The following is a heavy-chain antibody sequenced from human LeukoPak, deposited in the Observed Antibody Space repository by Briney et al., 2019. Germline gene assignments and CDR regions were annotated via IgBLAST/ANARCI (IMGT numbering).Heavy chain of an antibody. CDR2: ISYDGSNK. CDR1: GFTFSSYA. Sequence: GGSLRLSCAASGFTFSSYAMHWVRQAPGKGLEWVAVISYDGSNKYYADSVKGRFTISRDNSKNTLYLQMNSLRAEDTAVYYCAKAANNYWGQGTLVTVSS. V-gene: IGHV3-30-3*01. CDR3: AKAANNY. J-gene: IGHJ4*02. D-gene: IGHD1/OR15-1a*01.